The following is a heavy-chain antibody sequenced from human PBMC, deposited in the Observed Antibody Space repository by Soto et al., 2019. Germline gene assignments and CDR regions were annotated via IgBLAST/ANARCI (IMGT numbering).Heavy chain of an antibody. CDR3: ARVVMTTVPASFYYGLAV. CDR1: GGSFSTYG. V-gene: IGHV1-69*18. CDR2: IIPLIGTA. Sequence: QVQLVQSGAVVRKPGSSVTVSCKASGGSFSTYGITWVRQAPGQGLEWMGNIIPLIGTANYAQRFRGRVTITADESTTTAYMELTSLRSEDTAVYYCARVVMTTVPASFYYGLAVWGQGTTVTVSS. J-gene: IGHJ6*02. D-gene: IGHD4-4*01.